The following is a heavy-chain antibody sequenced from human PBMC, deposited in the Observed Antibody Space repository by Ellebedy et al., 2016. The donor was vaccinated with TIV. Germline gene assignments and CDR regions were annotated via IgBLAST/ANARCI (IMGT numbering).Heavy chain of an antibody. Sequence: SETLSLTCTVSGGSITYHYWSWIRQPPGKGLEWIGYIHDSGSTNYNPSLKSRVTISVDMSKSQFSLQLSSVTAADTALYYCARQHPYGWFDPWGQGTLVTVSS. CDR1: GGSITYHY. D-gene: IGHD4-17*01. CDR2: IHDSGST. CDR3: ARQHPYGWFDP. V-gene: IGHV4-59*08. J-gene: IGHJ5*02.